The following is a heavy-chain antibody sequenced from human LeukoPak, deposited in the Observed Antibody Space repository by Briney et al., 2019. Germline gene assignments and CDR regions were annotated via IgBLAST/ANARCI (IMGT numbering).Heavy chain of an antibody. V-gene: IGHV3-48*03. CDR3: ARSLGWNYFDY. CDR1: GFTFSSYE. D-gene: IGHD3-3*01. J-gene: IGHJ4*02. Sequence: GGSLRLSCAASGFTFSSYEMNWVRQAPGKGLEWVSYISSSGSTIYYADSVKGRFTISRDNAKNSLYLQMNSLRAEDTAVYYCARSLGWNYFDYWGQGTLVTVSS. CDR2: ISSSGSTI.